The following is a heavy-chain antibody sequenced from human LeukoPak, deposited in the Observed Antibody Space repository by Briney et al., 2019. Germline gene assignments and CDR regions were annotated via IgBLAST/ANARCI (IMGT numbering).Heavy chain of an antibody. CDR2: IKQDGSEK. D-gene: IGHD6-19*01. CDR3: AGGLLAVAGPLDY. J-gene: IGHJ4*02. Sequence: GGSLRLSCAASGFTFSSYWMSWVRQAPGKGLEWVANIKQDGSEKYYVDSVKGRFTISRDNAKNSLYLQMNSLRAEDTAVYYCAGGLLAVAGPLDYWGQGTLVTVSS. V-gene: IGHV3-7*04. CDR1: GFTFSSYW.